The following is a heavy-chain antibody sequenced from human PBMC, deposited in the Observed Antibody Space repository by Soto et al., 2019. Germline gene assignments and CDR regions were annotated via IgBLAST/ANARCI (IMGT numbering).Heavy chain of an antibody. Sequence: SETLSLTCTVSGGAISSGGYYWYWIRQHPGKGLEWIGYIYYSGSIDYNPSLKSRVTISVDTSKNQFSLKLSSVTAADTAVYYCARSDYGANFDAFDIWGQGAMVTVSS. D-gene: IGHD4-17*01. J-gene: IGHJ3*02. CDR1: GGAISSGGYY. CDR3: ARSDYGANFDAFDI. V-gene: IGHV4-31*03. CDR2: IYYSGSI.